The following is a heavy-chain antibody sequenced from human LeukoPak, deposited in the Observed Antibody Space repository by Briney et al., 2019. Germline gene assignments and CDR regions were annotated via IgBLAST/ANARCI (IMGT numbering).Heavy chain of an antibody. D-gene: IGHD3-22*01. CDR3: AKDLYYYDSSGDYFDY. V-gene: IGHV1-18*01. CDR2: ISAYNGNT. J-gene: IGHJ4*02. CDR1: GYTFTSYG. Sequence: ASVKVSCKASGYTFTSYGISWVQQAPGQGLEWMGWISAYNGNTNYAQKLQGRVTMTTDTSTSTAYMELRSLRAEDTAVYYCAKDLYYYDSSGDYFDYWGQGTLVTVSS.